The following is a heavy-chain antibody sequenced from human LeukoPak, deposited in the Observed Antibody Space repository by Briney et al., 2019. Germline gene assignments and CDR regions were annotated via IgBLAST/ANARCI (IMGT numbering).Heavy chain of an antibody. CDR1: GYTFTSYA. CDR3: ASEAGGLLWSLSDYYYYGMDV. Sequence: ASVKVSCKASGYTFTSYAMHWVRQAPGQRLEWMGWINAGNGNTKYSQKFQGRVTITRDTSASTAYMELSSLRSEDTAVYYCASEAGGLLWSLSDYYYYGMDVWGQGTTVTVSS. V-gene: IGHV1-3*01. J-gene: IGHJ6*02. CDR2: INAGNGNT. D-gene: IGHD3-10*01.